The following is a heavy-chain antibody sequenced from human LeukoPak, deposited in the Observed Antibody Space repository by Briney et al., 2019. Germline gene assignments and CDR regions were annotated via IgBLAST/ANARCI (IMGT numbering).Heavy chain of an antibody. CDR1: GFNLGRYA. V-gene: IGHV3-23*01. J-gene: IGHJ3*01. Sequence: GGSLRLSCAASGFNLGRYAMSWVRQAPGRGLEWVSCINTGETTFYAGSVKGRFTISRDSSKNNLYLHMTSLRDEDTALYYCAKGAFDVWGQGTVVIVSS. CDR2: INTGETT. CDR3: AKGAFDV.